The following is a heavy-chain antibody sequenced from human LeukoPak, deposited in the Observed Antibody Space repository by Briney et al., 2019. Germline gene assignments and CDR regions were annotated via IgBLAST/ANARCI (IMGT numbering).Heavy chain of an antibody. V-gene: IGHV3-7*01. CDR3: ARADPPRITMVRGVIYYYYYGMDV. CDR2: IKQDGSEK. J-gene: IGHJ6*02. Sequence: PGGSLRLSCAASGFTFSSYWMSWVRQAPGKGLEWVANIKQDGSEKYYVDSVKGRFTISRDNAKNSLYLQMNSLRAEDTAVYYCARADPPRITMVRGVIYYYYYGMDVWGQGTTVTVSS. D-gene: IGHD3-10*01. CDR1: GFTFSSYW.